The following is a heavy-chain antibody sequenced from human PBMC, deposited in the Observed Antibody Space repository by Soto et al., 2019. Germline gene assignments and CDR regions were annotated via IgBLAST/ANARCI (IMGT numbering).Heavy chain of an antibody. J-gene: IGHJ4*02. V-gene: IGHV4-4*02. CDR2: IYHSGST. CDR1: GGSISSSDW. Sequence: QVQLQESGPGLVKPSGTLPLTCAVSGGSISSSDWWSWVRQPPGKGLEWIGEIYHSGSTSYNPSLTSRVPISVDQSQHRFSLRLSSVTAADTAVYYCARARNGGCAYWGQGTPVTVSS. CDR3: ARARNGGCAY. D-gene: IGHD6-19*01.